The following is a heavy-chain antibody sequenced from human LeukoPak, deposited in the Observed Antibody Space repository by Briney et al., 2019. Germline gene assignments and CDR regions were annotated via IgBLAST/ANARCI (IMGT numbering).Heavy chain of an antibody. J-gene: IGHJ5*02. CDR1: GFTFSSYA. Sequence: GGSLRLSCAASGFTFSSYAMSWVRQAPGKGLEWVSAISGSGGSTYYADSVKGRFTISRDNSKNTLYLQMNSLRAEDTAVYYCAKDMDTAMIWTNWFDPWGQGTLVTVSS. CDR2: ISGSGGST. V-gene: IGHV3-23*01. CDR3: AKDMDTAMIWTNWFDP. D-gene: IGHD5-18*01.